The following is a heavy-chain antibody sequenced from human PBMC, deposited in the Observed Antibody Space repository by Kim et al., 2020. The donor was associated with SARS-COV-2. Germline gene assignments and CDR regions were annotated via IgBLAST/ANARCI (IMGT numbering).Heavy chain of an antibody. V-gene: IGHV1-2*02. J-gene: IGHJ4*02. Sequence: ASVKVSCKASGGTFSSFDIRWVRQAPGQGLEWMGGINPYNGCTVYAPKFQGRVSLTSVTSISTAYMEVSSLIPDDTAVYYCARDPDDPSGFDYWGQGTLLTVSS. D-gene: IGHD1-1*01. CDR2: INPYNGCT. CDR1: GGTFSSFD. CDR3: ARDPDDPSGFDY.